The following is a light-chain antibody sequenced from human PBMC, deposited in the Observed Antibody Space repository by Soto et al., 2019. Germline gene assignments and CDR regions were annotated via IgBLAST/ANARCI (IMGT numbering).Light chain of an antibody. CDR1: ERLSSVY. CDR2: GAS. V-gene: IGKV3-20*01. Sequence: ENVSRQSVFTLSLTTGERATLSCAASERLSSVYLAWYQQRPGQPPSLLIYGASNRATGIPDRFSGSGSGTDFTLIINRLEPEDVEIYYCQQYGGSPRITFGQGTRLEIK. J-gene: IGKJ5*01. CDR3: QQYGGSPRIT.